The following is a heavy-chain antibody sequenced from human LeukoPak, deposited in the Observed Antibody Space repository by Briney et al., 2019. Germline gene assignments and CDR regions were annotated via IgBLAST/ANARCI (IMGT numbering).Heavy chain of an antibody. CDR2: INSDGSST. Sequence: PGGSLRLSCAASGFTFSSYWMHWVRQAPGKGLVWVSRINSDGSSTSYADSVKGRFTISRDNAKNTLYLQMNSLRAEGTAVYYCARLAAHPLYAFDIWGQGTMVTVSS. V-gene: IGHV3-74*01. CDR3: ARLAAHPLYAFDI. D-gene: IGHD2-15*01. J-gene: IGHJ3*02. CDR1: GFTFSSYW.